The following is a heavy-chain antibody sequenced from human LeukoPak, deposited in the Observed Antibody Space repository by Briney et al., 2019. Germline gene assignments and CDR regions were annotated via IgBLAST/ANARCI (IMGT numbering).Heavy chain of an antibody. D-gene: IGHD5-18*01. CDR3: ARVDTALVTGGYWFDP. V-gene: IGHV4-31*03. Sequence: TSQTLSLTCTVSGGSIRSCDYYWSWIRQHPGKVLVWIGYIYYSGSTYYNPSLKSRVIISVDTSKNQFSLKLSSVTAADTAVYYCARVDTALVTGGYWFDPWGEGTLVTVSS. CDR1: GGSIRSCDYY. J-gene: IGHJ5*02. CDR2: IYYSGST.